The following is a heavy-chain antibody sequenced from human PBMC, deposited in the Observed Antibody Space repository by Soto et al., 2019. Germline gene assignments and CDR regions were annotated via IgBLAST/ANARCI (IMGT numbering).Heavy chain of an antibody. CDR1: GYTFTDFW. CDR2: IWPGDSDT. Sequence: GESQRISWRGSGYTFTDFWVGWVSQMPGKGLEWMGIIWPGDSDTRYSPSLQGQVTISVDKSISTAYLQWSSLKASDTAIYYCATRQGSGYFGPWGQGTLVTVSS. V-gene: IGHV5-51*01. CDR3: ATRQGSGYFGP. J-gene: IGHJ4*03.